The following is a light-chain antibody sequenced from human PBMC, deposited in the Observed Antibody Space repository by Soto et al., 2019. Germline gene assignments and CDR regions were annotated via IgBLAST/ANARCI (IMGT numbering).Light chain of an antibody. CDR2: GAS. V-gene: IGKV3-20*01. CDR1: QSVSNSY. CDR3: QQYGDSPWT. Sequence: EIVLTQSPGTLSLSPGERATLSCRASQSVSNSYLAWYQQKPGQAPRLLIYGASTRATGLPDRFSGSGSGTDFTLTISRLEPEDFGVYYCQQYGDSPWTFGQGTKVDIK. J-gene: IGKJ1*01.